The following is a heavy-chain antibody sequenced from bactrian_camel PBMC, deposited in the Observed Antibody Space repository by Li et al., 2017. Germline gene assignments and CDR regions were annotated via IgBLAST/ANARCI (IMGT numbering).Heavy chain of an antibody. CDR2: VTSDGRT. Sequence: DVQLVESGGGSVQAGGSLTLSCAASGYSGDKYSMTWFRQAPGKEREGMAAVTSDGRTAHADTVKGRFTISKDNAKSTLYLQMNSLKVEDTATYYCAAARQTCYGASSSLKQGLAESEVHFQYVGQGTQVTVS. CDR1: GYSGDKYS. J-gene: IGHJ4*01. V-gene: IGHV3S67*01. D-gene: IGHD5*01.